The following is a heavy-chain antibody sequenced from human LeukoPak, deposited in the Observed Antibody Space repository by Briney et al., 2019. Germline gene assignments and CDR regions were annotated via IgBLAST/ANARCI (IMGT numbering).Heavy chain of an antibody. CDR1: GFTFSSYA. Sequence: GGSLRLSCAASGFTFSSYAMSWVRQAPGKGLEWVSAISGSGGSTYYADSVKGRFTISRDNSKNTLYLQMNSLRAEDTAVYYCASDAYGSGNYSLHYWGQGTLVTVSS. V-gene: IGHV3-23*01. J-gene: IGHJ4*02. CDR3: ASDAYGSGNYSLHY. D-gene: IGHD3-10*01. CDR2: ISGSGGST.